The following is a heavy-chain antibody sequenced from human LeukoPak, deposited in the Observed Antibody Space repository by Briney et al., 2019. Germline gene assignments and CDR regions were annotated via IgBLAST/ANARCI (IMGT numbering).Heavy chain of an antibody. CDR1: GYTFTSYG. Sequence: GASVKVSCKASGYTFTSYGISWVRQGPGRGLEWMGWVSAYNGNTNYAQKLQGRVTMTTDTSTSTAYMELRSLRSDATAVYYCARGLYGDLLYTWSDPWGQGTLVTASS. CDR3: ARGLYGDLLYTWSDP. V-gene: IGHV1-18*01. D-gene: IGHD4-17*01. CDR2: VSAYNGNT. J-gene: IGHJ5*02.